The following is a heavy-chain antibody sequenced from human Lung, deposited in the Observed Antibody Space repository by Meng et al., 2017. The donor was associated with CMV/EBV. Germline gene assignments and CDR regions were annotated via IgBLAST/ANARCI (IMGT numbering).Heavy chain of an antibody. V-gene: IGHV3-7*01. CDR2: IKEDGSDK. J-gene: IGHJ5*02. CDR3: ARDRAANSFDP. D-gene: IGHD6-25*01. CDR1: GFTFINYW. Sequence: GGSLRLXXAASGFTFINYWMSWVRQAPGKGLEWVANIKEDGSDKYYVDSVKGRFTISRDNAKNSLYLQMNSLRAEDTAVYYCARDRAANSFDPWGQGTLVTVSS.